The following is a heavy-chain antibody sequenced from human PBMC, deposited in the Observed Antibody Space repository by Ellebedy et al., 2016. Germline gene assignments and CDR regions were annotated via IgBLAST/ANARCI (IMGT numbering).Heavy chain of an antibody. CDR1: GFTVNSNF. V-gene: IGHV3-53*01. CDR2: IYSLGNT. CDR3: ARSKCGDDCFSWEAYFDH. J-gene: IGHJ1*01. Sequence: GESLKISCAASGFTVNSNFMIWVRQPPGKGLEWVSVIYSLGNTYYADSVKGRFTIPRDNFQNTMFLQMNSLRAEDTAVYYCARSKCGDDCFSWEAYFDHWGQGTVVTVSS. D-gene: IGHD2-21*02.